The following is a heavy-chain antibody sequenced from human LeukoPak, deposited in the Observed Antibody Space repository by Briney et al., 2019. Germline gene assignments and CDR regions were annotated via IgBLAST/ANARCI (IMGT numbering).Heavy chain of an antibody. CDR3: ARDSPLGNWGY. J-gene: IGHJ4*02. CDR1: GYTFTSYG. CDR2: ISTNNGNT. V-gene: IGHV1-18*01. Sequence: ASVKVSCKASGYTFTSYGITWVRQAPGQGLEWMGWISTNNGNTYYAQKLQGRVTMTTDTSTSTVYMELRSLRSDDTAVYYCARDSPLGNWGYWGQGTLVTVSS. D-gene: IGHD3-16*01.